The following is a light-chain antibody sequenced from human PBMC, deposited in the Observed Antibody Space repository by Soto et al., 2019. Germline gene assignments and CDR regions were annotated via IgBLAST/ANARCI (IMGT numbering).Light chain of an antibody. Sequence: QSVLTQPPSVSGAPGQRVTISCTGKSSNIGSGYDVHWYQQLPGTAPKLLIYGNGNRPSGVPDRFSVSESGTSASLAITGLQAEDEADYYCQSYDSRLSGYVFGTGTQLTVL. CDR1: SSNIGSGYD. V-gene: IGLV1-40*01. CDR3: QSYDSRLSGYV. CDR2: GNG. J-gene: IGLJ1*01.